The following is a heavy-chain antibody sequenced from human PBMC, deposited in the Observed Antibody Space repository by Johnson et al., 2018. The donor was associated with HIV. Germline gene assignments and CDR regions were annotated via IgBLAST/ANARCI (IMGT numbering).Heavy chain of an antibody. CDR1: GFTFDDYG. CDR3: ARDGYYDSGSDPLDI. CDR2: INWNGGSI. V-gene: IGHV3-20*04. Sequence: VQLVESGGGVARPGGSLRLSCEASGFTFDDYGMTWVRQPPGKGLEWVSGINWNGGSIAYADSVTGRFTISRDNAKNSLYLQMNSLRAEDTALYYCARDGYYDSGSDPLDIWGQGTMVTVSS. D-gene: IGHD3-10*01. J-gene: IGHJ3*02.